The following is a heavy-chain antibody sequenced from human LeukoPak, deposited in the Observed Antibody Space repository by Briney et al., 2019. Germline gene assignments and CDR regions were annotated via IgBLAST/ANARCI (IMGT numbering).Heavy chain of an antibody. Sequence: SETLSLTCTVSGGSVSSGSYYWSWIRQPPGKGLEWIGYIYYSGSTNYNPSLKSRVTISVDTSKNQFSLKLSSVTAADTAVYYCARISTSGYSLFDYWGQGTLVTVSS. CDR3: ARISTSGYSLFDY. J-gene: IGHJ4*02. CDR2: IYYSGST. V-gene: IGHV4-61*01. D-gene: IGHD3-22*01. CDR1: GGSVSSGSYY.